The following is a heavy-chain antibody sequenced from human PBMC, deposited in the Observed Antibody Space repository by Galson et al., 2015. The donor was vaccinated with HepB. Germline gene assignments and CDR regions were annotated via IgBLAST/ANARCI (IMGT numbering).Heavy chain of an antibody. CDR1: GDSVSSNSAA. CDR3: ARALRYCSGGSCYQGYYYYYGMDV. D-gene: IGHD2-15*01. V-gene: IGHV6-1*01. CDR2: TYYRSKWYN. J-gene: IGHJ6*02. Sequence: CAISGDSVSSNSAAWNWIRQSPSRGLEWLGRTYYRSKWYNDYAVSVKSRITINPDTSKNQFSLQLNSVTPEDTAVYYCARALRYCSGGSCYQGYYYYYGMDVWGQGTTVTVSS.